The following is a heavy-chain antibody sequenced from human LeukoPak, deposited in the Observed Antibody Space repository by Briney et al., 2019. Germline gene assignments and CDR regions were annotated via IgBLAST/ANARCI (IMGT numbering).Heavy chain of an antibody. V-gene: IGHV3-74*01. CDR2: IYVDGRTT. D-gene: IGHD1-26*01. CDR3: AKSLGATLDAFDI. CDR1: GFTFSNYW. J-gene: IGHJ3*02. Sequence: PGGSLRLSCVASGFTFSNYWMHWVRQPPGKGLVWVSRIYVDGRTTNYADSVKGRFTISRDNAKNTVYLEMNSLRAEDTAVYYCAKSLGATLDAFDIWGQGTMVTVSS.